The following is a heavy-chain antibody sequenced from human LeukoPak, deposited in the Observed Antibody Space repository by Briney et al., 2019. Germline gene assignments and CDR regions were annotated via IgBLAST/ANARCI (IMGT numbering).Heavy chain of an antibody. V-gene: IGHV4-61*09. J-gene: IGHJ4*02. CDR1: GGSISSGIYY. D-gene: IGHD5-24*01. CDR2: IYTSGST. CDR3: ARSPGRDDFFFDY. Sequence: SQTLSLICTVSGGSISSGIYYWSWIRQPAGKGLEWIGHIYTSGSTNYNPSLKSRVTISIDTSKNQFSLKLSSVTAADTAVYYCARSPGRDDFFFDYWGQGTLVTVSS.